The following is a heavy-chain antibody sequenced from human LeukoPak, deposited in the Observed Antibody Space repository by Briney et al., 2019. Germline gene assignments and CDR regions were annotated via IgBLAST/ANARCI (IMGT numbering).Heavy chain of an antibody. CDR2: IYHSGTT. J-gene: IGHJ6*02. CDR3: ARSGGYDGMDV. D-gene: IGHD3-16*01. Sequence: SETLSLTCTVSGGSISSYYWSWIRQPAGKGLEWIGNIYHSGTTYYNPSLKSRVTISVDTSKNQFSLKLSSVTAADTAVYYCARSGGYDGMDVWGQGTTVTVSS. CDR1: GGSISSYY. V-gene: IGHV4-59*08.